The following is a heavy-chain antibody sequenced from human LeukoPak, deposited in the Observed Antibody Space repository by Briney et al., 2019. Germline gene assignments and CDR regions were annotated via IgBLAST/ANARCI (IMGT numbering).Heavy chain of an antibody. CDR1: GFTFSNYP. V-gene: IGHV3-23*01. D-gene: IGHD2-2*01. CDR2: ISGSGNNK. CDR3: AKTDVVEVYGSKIDY. J-gene: IGHJ4*02. Sequence: QPGGSLRLSCAASGFTFSNYPMTCVRQARGKGLEWVSHISGSGNNKDYADSVKSRFTISRDNSKNTVSLQLNSLRAEDTALYYCAKTDVVEVYGSKIDYWGGGTLVTVSS.